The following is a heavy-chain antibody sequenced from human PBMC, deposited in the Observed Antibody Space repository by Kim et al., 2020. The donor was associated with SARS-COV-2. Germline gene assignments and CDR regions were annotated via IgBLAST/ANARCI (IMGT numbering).Heavy chain of an antibody. D-gene: IGHD3-10*01. CDR2: IIPIFGTA. CDR1: GGTFSSYA. J-gene: IGHJ1*01. Sequence: SVKVSCKASGGTFSSYAISWVRQAPGQGLEWMGGIIPIFGTANYAQKFQGRVTITADKSTSTAYMELSSLRSEDTAVYYCARVSPRTDRAYFQHWARAPWSPSPQ. V-gene: IGHV1-69*06. CDR3: ARVSPRTDRAYFQH.